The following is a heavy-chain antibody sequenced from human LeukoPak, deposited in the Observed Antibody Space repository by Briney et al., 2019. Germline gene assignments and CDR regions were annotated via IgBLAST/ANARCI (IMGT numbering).Heavy chain of an antibody. Sequence: ASVKVSCKASGYTFTGYCMHWVRPAPGQGLEWMGWINPNSGGTNYAQKFQGRVTMTRDTSISTAYMELSRLRSDDTAVYYCARGRWLQNYYGMDVWGQGTTVTVSS. D-gene: IGHD5-24*01. V-gene: IGHV1-2*02. CDR1: GYTFTGYC. CDR3: ARGRWLQNYYGMDV. CDR2: INPNSGGT. J-gene: IGHJ6*02.